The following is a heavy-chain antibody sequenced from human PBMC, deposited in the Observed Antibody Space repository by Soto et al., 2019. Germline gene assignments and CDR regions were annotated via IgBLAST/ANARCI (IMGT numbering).Heavy chain of an antibody. CDR3: PSRQPYSSSSGPIDY. J-gene: IGHJ4*02. CDR1: GGSFSGYY. V-gene: IGHV4-34*01. D-gene: IGHD6-6*01. Sequence: QVQLQQWGAGLLKPSETLSLTCAVYGGSFSGYYWSWIRQPPGKGLEWIGEINHSGSTNYNPSLKSRVTTTVDPSKSQSSLKLGSVTAADTAVYYCPSRQPYSSSSGPIDYWGQGTLVTVSS. CDR2: INHSGST.